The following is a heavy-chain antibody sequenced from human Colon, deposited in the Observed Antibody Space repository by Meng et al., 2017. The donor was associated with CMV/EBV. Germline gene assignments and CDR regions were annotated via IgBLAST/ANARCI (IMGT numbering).Heavy chain of an antibody. D-gene: IGHD3-3*01. CDR3: AKGSLEWLYYGMDV. Sequence: GESLKISCAGSGFTLSNHAMSWVRQAPGKGLEWVSVIYAGGRSTYLADSVKGRFIISRDDSKNTLYLEMNSLRAEDTAVYYCAKGSLEWLYYGMDVWGQGTTVTVSS. CDR2: IYAGGRST. CDR1: GFTLSNHA. J-gene: IGHJ6*02. V-gene: IGHV3-23*03.